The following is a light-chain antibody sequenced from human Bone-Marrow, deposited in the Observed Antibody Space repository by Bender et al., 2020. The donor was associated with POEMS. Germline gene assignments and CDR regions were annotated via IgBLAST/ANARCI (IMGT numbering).Light chain of an antibody. CDR3: QSYDISLSGWV. Sequence: QSVLTQPPSVSGAPGQTVTISCTGTSSNMGAGYGVNWYQQLPGTAPKLLIYNNENRPSGVPDRISGSKSGTSASLAIAGLQAEDEADYYCQSYDISLSGWVFGGGPKLTVL. V-gene: IGLV1-40*01. J-gene: IGLJ3*02. CDR1: SSNMGAGYG. CDR2: NNE.